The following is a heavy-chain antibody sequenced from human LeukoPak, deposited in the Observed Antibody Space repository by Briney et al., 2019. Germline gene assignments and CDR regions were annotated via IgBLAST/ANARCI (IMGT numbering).Heavy chain of an antibody. J-gene: IGHJ5*02. CDR3: ARGLVAGIAAADP. CDR2: MNPNSGNT. D-gene: IGHD6-13*01. CDR1: GYTFTSYD. Sequence: ASVKVSCKASGYTFTSYDINWVRQATGQGLEWMGWMNPNSGNTGYAQKFQGRVTMTRNTSISTAYMELSSLGSEDTAMYYCARGLVAGIAAADPWGQGTLVTVSS. V-gene: IGHV1-8*01.